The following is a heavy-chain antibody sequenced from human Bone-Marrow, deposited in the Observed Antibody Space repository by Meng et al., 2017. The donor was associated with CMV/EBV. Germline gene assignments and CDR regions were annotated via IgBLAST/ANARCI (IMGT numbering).Heavy chain of an antibody. J-gene: IGHJ4*02. CDR3: TRVDYGVNQLPDVEVDY. CDR1: GFTFSNYW. D-gene: IGHD4/OR15-4a*01. Sequence: GGSLRLSCAASGFTFSNYWMHWVRQAPGKGLVWVSLINNDGSSTTYADSVKGRFTISRDNAKNTLYLQMNSLRTEDTAVYYCTRVDYGVNQLPDVEVDYWGQGTLVTVSS. CDR2: INNDGSST. V-gene: IGHV3-74*01.